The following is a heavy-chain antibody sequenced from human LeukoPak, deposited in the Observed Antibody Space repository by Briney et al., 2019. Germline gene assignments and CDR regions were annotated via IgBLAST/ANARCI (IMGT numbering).Heavy chain of an antibody. CDR2: MKQDGSEE. CDR3: ARDEMATISVLDY. V-gene: IGHV3-7*01. CDR1: GFTFTSYS. Sequence: GGSLRLSCAASGFTFTSYSMSWVRQAPGKGLECVANMKQDGSEEYCVDSVKGRFTISRDNAKNSLYLQMNSLRAEDTAVYYCARDEMATISVLDYWGQGTLVTVSS. D-gene: IGHD5-24*01. J-gene: IGHJ4*02.